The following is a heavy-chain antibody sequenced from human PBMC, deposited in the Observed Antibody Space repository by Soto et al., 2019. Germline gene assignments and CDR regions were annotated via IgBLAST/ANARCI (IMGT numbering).Heavy chain of an antibody. D-gene: IGHD2-8*01. V-gene: IGHV3-21*01. CDR1: GFTFSSYS. J-gene: IGHJ4*02. CDR3: ARDMYIPLMGNFDY. CDR2: ISSSSSYI. Sequence: GGSLKLSCAASGFTFSSYSMNWVRQAPGKGLEWVSSISSSSSYIYYADSVKGRFTISRDNAKNSLYLQMNSLRAEDTAVYYCARDMYIPLMGNFDYWGQGTLVTVSS.